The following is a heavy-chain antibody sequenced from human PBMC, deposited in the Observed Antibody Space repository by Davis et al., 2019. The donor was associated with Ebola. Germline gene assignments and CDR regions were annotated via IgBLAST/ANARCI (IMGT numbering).Heavy chain of an antibody. D-gene: IGHD6-13*01. CDR2: IYYTGST. CDR3: ARGLRGAAAGLGY. V-gene: IGHV4-59*01. J-gene: IGHJ4*02. CDR1: GGSISSYY. Sequence: MPSETLSLTCTVSGGSISSYYWSWIRQSPGKGLEWIGYIYYTGSTTYSPSLKSRVTISVDTSKNQFSLRLNSVTAADTAVYYCARGLRGAAAGLGYWGQGTLVTVSS.